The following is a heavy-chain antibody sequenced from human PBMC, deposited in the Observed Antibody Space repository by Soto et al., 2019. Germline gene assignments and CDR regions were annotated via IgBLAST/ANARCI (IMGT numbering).Heavy chain of an antibody. D-gene: IGHD3-22*01. V-gene: IGHV1-18*04. CDR3: ARAPYYYDSSCYWRYGY. Sequence: ASVKVSCKASGYTFTSYGISWVRQAPGQGLEWMGWISAYNGNTNYAQKLQGRVTMTTDTSTSTAYMELRSLRSDDTAVYYCARAPYYYDSSCYWRYGYCRQGTPVPVSS. CDR2: ISAYNGNT. CDR1: GYTFTSYG. J-gene: IGHJ4*02.